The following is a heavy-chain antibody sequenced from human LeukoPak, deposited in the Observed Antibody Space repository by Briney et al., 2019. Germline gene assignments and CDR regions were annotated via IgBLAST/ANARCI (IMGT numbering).Heavy chain of an antibody. CDR1: GGSISSGGYS. V-gene: IGHV4-30-2*05. CDR3: ARYCSSTSCYGERAFDI. Sequence: SETLSLTCAVSGGSISSGGYSWSWIRQPPGKGLEWIGYIYYSGSTYYNPSLKSRVTISVDTSKNQFSLKLSSVTAADTAVYYCARYCSSTSCYGERAFDIWGQGTMVTVSS. D-gene: IGHD2-2*01. CDR2: IYYSGST. J-gene: IGHJ3*02.